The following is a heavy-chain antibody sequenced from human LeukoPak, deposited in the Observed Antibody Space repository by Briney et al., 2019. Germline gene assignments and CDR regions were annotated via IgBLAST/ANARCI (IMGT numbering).Heavy chain of an antibody. Sequence: PGGSLRLSCAGSGFTFSNYSINWVRQAPGKGLEWVSSISPSSHYIYYADSVRGRFTISRDNARNSLYLQMNSLRDEDTAVFYCARDRHTAMVYYYYYMDVWARGPRSPSP. J-gene: IGHJ6*03. D-gene: IGHD5-18*01. CDR3: ARDRHTAMVYYYYYMDV. CDR2: ISPSSHYI. V-gene: IGHV3-21*04. CDR1: GFTFSNYS.